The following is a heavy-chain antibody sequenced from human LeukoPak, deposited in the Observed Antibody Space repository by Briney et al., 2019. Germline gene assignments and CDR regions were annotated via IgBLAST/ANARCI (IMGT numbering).Heavy chain of an antibody. J-gene: IGHJ3*02. CDR3: ATRHRAKGPVVVPAATADDAFDI. CDR2: XXXXXXXX. Sequence: ASVKVSCKVSGYTLTELSMHWVRQAPGKGLEXXXXXXXXXXXXXYAQKFQGRVTMTEDTSTDTAYMELSSLRSEDTAVYYCATRHRAKGPVVVPAATADDAFDIWGQGTMVTVSS. D-gene: IGHD2-2*01. V-gene: IGHV1-24*01. CDR1: GYTLTELS.